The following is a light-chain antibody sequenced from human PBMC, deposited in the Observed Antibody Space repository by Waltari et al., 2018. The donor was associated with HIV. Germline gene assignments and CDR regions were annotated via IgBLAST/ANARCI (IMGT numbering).Light chain of an antibody. CDR1: SSDFGVPHF. V-gene: IGLV2-11*01. J-gene: IGLJ1*01. Sequence: QSALTQPRSVSGSPGQSVAISCSEISSDFGVPHFVSWYQQQPGKAPKLIIYDVIKRPSGVPDRFSASLSGNMATLTISGLQTEDEADYYCCSYAGFNTFVFGSGTKVTVL. CDR3: CSYAGFNTFV. CDR2: DVI.